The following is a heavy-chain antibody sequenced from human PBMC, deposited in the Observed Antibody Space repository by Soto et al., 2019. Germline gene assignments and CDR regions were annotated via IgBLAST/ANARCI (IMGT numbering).Heavy chain of an antibody. V-gene: IGHV3-64D*06. CDR3: VKASYTAMADFDS. D-gene: IGHD5-18*01. J-gene: IGHJ4*02. CDR2: ISSNGGST. Sequence: GAMRVTCLASGFTLTSYAMHWVRQVPGKGLEYVSSISSNGGSTYYADSVKGRFTISRDNSKNTLYLQMRSLRGKDTAVYYCVKASYTAMADFDSWGQGPLVTAPQ. CDR1: GFTLTSYA.